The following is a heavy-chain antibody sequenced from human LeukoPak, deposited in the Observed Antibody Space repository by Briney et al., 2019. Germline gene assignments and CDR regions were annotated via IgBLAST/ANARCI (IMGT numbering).Heavy chain of an antibody. CDR1: GFTFTTYS. J-gene: IGHJ4*02. CDR2: ISSGSSAI. V-gene: IGHV3-21*01. CDR3: ARGHTAVTRHFDF. D-gene: IGHD4-17*01. Sequence: PGGSLRLSCEASGFTFTTYSMTWVRQAPGKGLEWVSIISSGSSAIFSADALKGRFTISRDDAKNLLYLDMNTLRAEDTAVYYCARGHTAVTRHFDFWGQGTLVTVSS.